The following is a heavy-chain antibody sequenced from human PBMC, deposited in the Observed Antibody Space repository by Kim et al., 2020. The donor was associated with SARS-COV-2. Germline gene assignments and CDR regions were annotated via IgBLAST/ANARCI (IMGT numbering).Heavy chain of an antibody. CDR2: MDRNSGDT. Sequence: ASVKVSCKASGYSFTDYNINWVRQAPGQGLEWMGWMDRNSGDTNHAEKFEGRVTMTSDTSASTAYMELRSLRFDDTAIYYCVRSRNYGRSSVFAPWGE. CDR1: GYSFTDYN. J-gene: IGHJ5*02. CDR3: VRSRNYGRSSVFAP. V-gene: IGHV1-2*02. D-gene: IGHD1-26*01.